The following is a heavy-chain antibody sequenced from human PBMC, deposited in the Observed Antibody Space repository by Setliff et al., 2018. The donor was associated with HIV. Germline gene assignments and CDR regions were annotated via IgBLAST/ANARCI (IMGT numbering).Heavy chain of an antibody. CDR2: IYRDAKT. CDR1: GFTVSSNY. D-gene: IGHD3-3*01. V-gene: IGHV3-66*02. J-gene: IGHJ6*03. Sequence: PGGSLRLSCAASGFTVSSNYMTWVRQAPGKGLEWVSVIYRDAKTDYADSVKGRFTISRDNSKNTLYLQMNSLRAEDTAVYYCARVNYDFWSGYFSWYYHYMDVWGKGTTVTVS. CDR3: ARVNYDFWSGYFSWYYHYMDV.